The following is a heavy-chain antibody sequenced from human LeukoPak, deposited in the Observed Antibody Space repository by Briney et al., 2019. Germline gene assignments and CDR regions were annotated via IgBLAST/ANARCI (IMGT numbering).Heavy chain of an antibody. CDR2: TYYRSKWYN. CDR1: GDSVSSNSAA. CDR3: ARDRADYYYGMDV. J-gene: IGHJ6*02. V-gene: IGHV6-1*01. Sequence: SQTLSLTCAISGDSVSSNSAAWNWIRQSPPRGLEWLGRTYYRSKWYNDYAVSVKSRITINPDTSKNQFSLQLNSVTPEDTAVYYCARDRADYYYGMDVWGQGTTVTVSS.